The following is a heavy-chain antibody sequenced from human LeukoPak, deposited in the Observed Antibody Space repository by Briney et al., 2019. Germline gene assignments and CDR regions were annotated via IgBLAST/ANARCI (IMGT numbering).Heavy chain of an antibody. V-gene: IGHV3-74*01. CDR2: INSDGSST. CDR3: ARVRYCDY. D-gene: IGHD1-14*01. J-gene: IGHJ4*02. Sequence: GSLRLSCAASGFTFDDYAMHWVRQAPGKGLVWVSRINSDGSSTNYADSVKGRFTISRDNAKNTLFLQMNSLRAEDTAVYYCARVRYCDYWGQGTLVTVSS. CDR1: GFTFDDYA.